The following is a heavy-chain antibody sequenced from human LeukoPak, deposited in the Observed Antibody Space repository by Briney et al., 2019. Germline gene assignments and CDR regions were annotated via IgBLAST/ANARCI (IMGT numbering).Heavy chain of an antibody. CDR2: INRDGRST. CDR3: ARHPYDILTGPSFDY. J-gene: IGHJ4*02. CDR1: GFTFSSDW. D-gene: IGHD3-9*01. Sequence: GGSLRLSCAASGFTFSSDWMHWVRQAPGKGLVWVSRINRDGRSTTYADSVKRRFTISRDNAKNTLYLQMNSLRAEDTAVYYCARHPYDILTGPSFDYWGQGTLVTVSS. V-gene: IGHV3-74*01.